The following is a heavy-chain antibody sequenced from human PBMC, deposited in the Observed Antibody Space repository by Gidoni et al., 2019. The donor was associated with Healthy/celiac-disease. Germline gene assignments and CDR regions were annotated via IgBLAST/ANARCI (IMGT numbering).Heavy chain of an antibody. Sequence: VQLVESGGGVFQPWRSLRLSCAASGFTFSSYGMHWVRQAPGKGLEWVTVIWYDGSNKYYEDSVKGRFTISRDNSKNTLYLQMNSLRAEDTAVYYCARSGGYLRYFDYWGQGTLVTVSS. CDR2: IWYDGSNK. V-gene: IGHV3-33*01. CDR1: GFTFSSYG. J-gene: IGHJ4*02. D-gene: IGHD1-26*01. CDR3: ARSGGYLRYFDY.